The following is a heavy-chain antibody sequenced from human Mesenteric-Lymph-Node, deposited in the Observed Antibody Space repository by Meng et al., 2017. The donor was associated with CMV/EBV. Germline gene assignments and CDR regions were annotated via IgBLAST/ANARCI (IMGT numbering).Heavy chain of an antibody. CDR1: GDSIINSDYH. D-gene: IGHD2-2*01. V-gene: IGHV4-39*07. Sequence: SETLSLTCTVSGDSIINSDYHWGWIRQPPGKGLEWIARIYYSGSTYYNPSLKSRVTISVDTSKNQFSLKLSSVTAADTAVYYCARGRGYQLLFTSDAFDIWGQGTMVTVSS. J-gene: IGHJ3*02. CDR3: ARGRGYQLLFTSDAFDI. CDR2: IYYSGST.